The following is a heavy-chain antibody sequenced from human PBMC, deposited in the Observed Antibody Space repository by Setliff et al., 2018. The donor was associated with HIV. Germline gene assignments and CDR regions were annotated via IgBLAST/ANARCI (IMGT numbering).Heavy chain of an antibody. D-gene: IGHD2-2*01. CDR3: TREVVPAAMGYYYYYMDV. J-gene: IGHJ6*03. Sequence: PGGSLRLSCAASGFTFSNAWMSWVRQAPGKGLEWVGRIKSKTDGGTTDYAAPVKGRFTISRDDSKNTLYLQMNSLKTEDTAVYYCTREVVPAAMGYYYYYMDVWGKGTTVTVSS. CDR1: GFTFSNAW. CDR2: IKSKTDGGTT. V-gene: IGHV3-15*01.